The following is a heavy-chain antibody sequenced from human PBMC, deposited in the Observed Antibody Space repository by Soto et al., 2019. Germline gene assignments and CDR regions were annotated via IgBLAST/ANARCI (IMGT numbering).Heavy chain of an antibody. CDR3: ARGGADYYGSGSLDY. CDR1: GGSISSGGYS. CDR2: IYHSGST. D-gene: IGHD3-10*01. Sequence: SETLSLTCAVSGGSISSGGYSWSWIQQPPGKGLEWIGYIYHSGSTYYNPSLKSRVTISVDRSKNQFSLKLSSVTAADTAVYYCARGGADYYGSGSLDYWGQGTLVTVSS. J-gene: IGHJ4*02. V-gene: IGHV4-30-2*01.